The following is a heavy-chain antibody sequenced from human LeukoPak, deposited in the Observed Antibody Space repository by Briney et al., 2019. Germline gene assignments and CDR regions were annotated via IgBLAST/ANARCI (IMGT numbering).Heavy chain of an antibody. D-gene: IGHD3-3*01. V-gene: IGHV3-74*01. CDR2: INSDGSST. CDR3: ARDLEIGSSSYYFDY. J-gene: IGHJ4*02. CDR1: GYTFSDYW. Sequence: PGGSLRLSCSASGYTFSDYWMHWVRQAPGKGLVWVSRINSDGSSTSYADSVEGRFTISRDNVKNTLYLQTNSLRAEDTAVYYCARDLEIGSSSYYFDYWGQGTLVTVSS.